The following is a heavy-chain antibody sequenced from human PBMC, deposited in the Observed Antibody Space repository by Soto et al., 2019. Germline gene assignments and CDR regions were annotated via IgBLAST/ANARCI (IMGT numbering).Heavy chain of an antibody. CDR3: ARRHYCRGDFTRNPDYCDGMDV. CDR1: GYSFTSYW. J-gene: IGHJ6*02. CDR2: ICPGYSNI. Sequence: GESLKISCKGSGYSFTSYWIGWVRQMAGKGLEWVGIICPGYSNIIYSPSVQGQVTISADMSISTAYLQWSSLKASDTAIYYCARRHYCRGDFTRNPDYCDGMDVCGQGTTDTVS. V-gene: IGHV5-51*01. D-gene: IGHD2-21*02.